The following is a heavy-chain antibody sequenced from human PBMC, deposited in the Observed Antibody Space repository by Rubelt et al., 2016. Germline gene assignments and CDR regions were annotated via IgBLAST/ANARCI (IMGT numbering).Heavy chain of an antibody. Sequence: GLEWVSAISGSGGSTYYADSVKGRFTISRDNSKNTLYLQMNSLRAEDTAVYYCARENSGSYDYWGQGTLVTVSS. D-gene: IGHD1-26*01. V-gene: IGHV3-23*01. CDR3: ARENSGSYDY. CDR2: ISGSGGST. J-gene: IGHJ4*02.